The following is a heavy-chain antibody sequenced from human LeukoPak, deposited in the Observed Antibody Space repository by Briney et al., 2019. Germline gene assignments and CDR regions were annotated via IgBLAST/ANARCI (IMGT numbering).Heavy chain of an antibody. CDR3: ARDVHCIGGSCYPDAFDI. Sequence: GGSLRLSCAASGFTFSSYWMSWVRQAPGKGLEWVSNIKQDGSEKYYVDSVKGRFTISRDNAKNSLYLQMNSLRAEDTAVYYCARDVHCIGGSCYPDAFDIWGLGTMVTVSS. J-gene: IGHJ3*02. CDR1: GFTFSSYW. D-gene: IGHD2-15*01. V-gene: IGHV3-7*01. CDR2: IKQDGSEK.